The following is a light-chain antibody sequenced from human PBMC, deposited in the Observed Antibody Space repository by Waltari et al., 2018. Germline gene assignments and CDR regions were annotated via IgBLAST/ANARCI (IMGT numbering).Light chain of an antibody. CDR1: QGIRND. Sequence: AIQMTQSPSSLSASVGDRVTITCRASQGIRNDLGWYQQRPGKAPMLLIYDASSLQTGVPSRFSGSGSGTDFTLKISRVEAEDVGVYYCMQALQTQLTFGGGTKVEIK. J-gene: IGKJ4*01. CDR2: DAS. V-gene: IGKV1-6*01. CDR3: MQALQTQLT.